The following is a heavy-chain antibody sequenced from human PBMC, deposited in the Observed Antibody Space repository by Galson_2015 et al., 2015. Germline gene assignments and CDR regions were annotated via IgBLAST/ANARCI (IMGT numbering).Heavy chain of an antibody. D-gene: IGHD2-15*01. Sequence: SVKVSCKASGYTFTSYYMHWVRQAPGQGPEWMGIINPSGSTIYAQKFQGRVTMTRDTSTSTVYMDLSSLRSEDTAVYYCARAQYCSGGSCYGPYSDYSGHGTLVTASS. V-gene: IGHV1-46*01. CDR2: INPSGST. CDR3: ARAQYCSGGSCYGPYSDY. J-gene: IGHJ4*01. CDR1: GYTFTSYY.